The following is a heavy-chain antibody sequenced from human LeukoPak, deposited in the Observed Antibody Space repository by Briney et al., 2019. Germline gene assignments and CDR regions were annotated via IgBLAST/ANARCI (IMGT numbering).Heavy chain of an antibody. CDR1: GGSISNSDYY. V-gene: IGHV4-39*01. J-gene: IGHJ3*02. D-gene: IGHD6-13*01. CDR3: ARIPYSSSWYGVIVTDAFDI. Sequence: SETLSLTCTVSGGSISNSDYYWGWIRQPPGKGLECIGSIYYSGSIYYNPSLKSRVTISVDTSKNQFSLGLSSVTAADTAVYYCARIPYSSSWYGVIVTDAFDIWGQGTMVTVSS. CDR2: IYYSGSI.